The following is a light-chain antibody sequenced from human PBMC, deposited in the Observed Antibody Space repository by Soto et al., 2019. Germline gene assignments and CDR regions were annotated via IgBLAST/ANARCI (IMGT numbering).Light chain of an antibody. J-gene: IGKJ1*01. CDR3: QQANGDPWT. Sequence: DIQMTQSPSSVSASVGDRVTISCRASHDVRSWLAWYQQKPGKAPNLLIYGASNLQSGVASRFSGSGSGTDFTLTSSSLQPEDFATYYCQQANGDPWTFGQGTKVEIK. CDR1: HDVRSW. CDR2: GAS. V-gene: IGKV1-12*02.